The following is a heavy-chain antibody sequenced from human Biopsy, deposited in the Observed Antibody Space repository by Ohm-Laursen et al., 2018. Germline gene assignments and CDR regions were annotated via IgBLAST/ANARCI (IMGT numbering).Heavy chain of an antibody. CDR3: ARGMRSSGWPYFDS. Sequence: TLSLTCTVSGNSVSSGSFYWTWIRQPPGQGLEYIGYIYDRGSTANYNPSLESRVTMSVDIPKNQFSLKLSSVTAADTAIYYGARGMRSSGWPYFDSWGQGTLVTGSS. D-gene: IGHD6-19*01. CDR1: GNSVSSGSFY. V-gene: IGHV4-61*01. CDR2: IYDRGSTA. J-gene: IGHJ4*02.